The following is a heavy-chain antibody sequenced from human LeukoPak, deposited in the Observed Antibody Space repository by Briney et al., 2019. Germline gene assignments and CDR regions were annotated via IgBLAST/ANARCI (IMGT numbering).Heavy chain of an antibody. V-gene: IGHV4-31*03. CDR3: ASSGGDTYYYDSSGYEFDY. J-gene: IGHJ4*02. CDR2: IYYSGST. D-gene: IGHD3-22*01. CDR1: GGSISSGGYY. Sequence: SETLSLTCTVSGGSISSGGYYWSWIRQHPGKGLEWIGYIYYSGSTYYNPSLKSRVTVSVDTSKNQFSLKLSSVTAADTAVYYCASSGGDTYYYDSSGYEFDYWGQGTLVTVSS.